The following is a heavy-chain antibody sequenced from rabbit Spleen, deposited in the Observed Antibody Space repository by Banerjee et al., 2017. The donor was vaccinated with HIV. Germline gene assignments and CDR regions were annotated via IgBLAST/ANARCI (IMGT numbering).Heavy chain of an antibody. V-gene: IGHV1S45*01. CDR2: MNTETGKG. D-gene: IGHD1-1*01. Sequence: QEQLEESGGGLVKPEGSLTLTCKASGVSFSDRDVMCWVRQAPGKGLEWIACMNTETGKGVYANWAKGRFAISKAPTTTVTLQMTSLAAADTATYFCARDLTAVIGWNFNLWGQGTLVTVS. CDR3: ARDLTAVIGWNFNL. CDR1: GVSFSDRDV. J-gene: IGHJ4*01.